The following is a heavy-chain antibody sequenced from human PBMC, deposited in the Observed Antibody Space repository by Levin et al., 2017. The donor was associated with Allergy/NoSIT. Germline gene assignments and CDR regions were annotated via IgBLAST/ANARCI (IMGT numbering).Heavy chain of an antibody. CDR1: GFTFSSYR. CDR2: ISRSSDYI. D-gene: IGHD3-10*01. J-gene: IGHJ6*02. V-gene: IGHV3-21*01. Sequence: GGSLRLSCAASGFTFSSYRMNWVRQAPGKGLEWVSSISRSSDYIYYADSVKGRFTISRDNAKNSLYLQMNSLRAEDTAVDYCARVDGEQPPYGMDVWGQGTTVTVSS. CDR3: ARVDGEQPPYGMDV.